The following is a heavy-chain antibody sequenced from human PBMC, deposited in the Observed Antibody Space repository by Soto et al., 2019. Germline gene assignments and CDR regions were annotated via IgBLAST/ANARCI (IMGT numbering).Heavy chain of an antibody. CDR2: ISRTRSYM. CDR3: AREYDILNWFEP. V-gene: IGHV3-21*05. J-gene: IGHJ5*02. Sequence: PGGSLRLSCAASGFTFSSYNMNWVREAPGKGLKKVTYISRTRSYMYYAESEKGQYNIYRDNAKNSLDLQMNSLRAEDMAVYYCAREYDILNWFEPWGQGTLVTVSS. CDR1: GFTFSSYN. D-gene: IGHD3-9*01.